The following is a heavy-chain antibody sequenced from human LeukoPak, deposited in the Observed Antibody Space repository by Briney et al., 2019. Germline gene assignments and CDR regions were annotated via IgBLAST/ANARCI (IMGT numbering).Heavy chain of an antibody. D-gene: IGHD5-18*01. J-gene: IGHJ6*03. CDR1: GYTFTSYD. CDR3: ARSGYSYGLRYYYYYMDV. CDR2: MNPNSGNT. V-gene: IGHV1-8*01. Sequence: ASVKVSCKASGYTFTSYDINWARQATGQGLEWMGWMNPNSGNTGYAQKFQGRVTMTRNTSISTAYMELSSLRSEDTAVYYCARSGYSYGLRYYYYYMDVWGKGTTVTVSS.